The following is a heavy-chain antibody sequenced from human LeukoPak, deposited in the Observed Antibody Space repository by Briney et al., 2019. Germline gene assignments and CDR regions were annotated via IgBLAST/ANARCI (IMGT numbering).Heavy chain of an antibody. CDR2: ISSSGSTI. J-gene: IGHJ4*02. CDR1: GFTFSDYY. D-gene: IGHD3-22*01. CDR3: ARAGYYSDSSGFSPFDY. Sequence: GGSLRLSCAASGFTFSDYYMSWIRQAPGKGLEWVSYISSSGSTIYYADSVKGRFTISRDNAKNSLYLQMNSLRTEDTALYYCARAGYYSDSSGFSPFDYWGQGTLVTVSS. V-gene: IGHV3-11*04.